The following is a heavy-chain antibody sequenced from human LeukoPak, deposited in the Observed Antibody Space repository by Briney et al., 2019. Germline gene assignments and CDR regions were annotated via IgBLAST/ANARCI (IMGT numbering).Heavy chain of an antibody. CDR2: VHSSGTA. Sequence: SETLSLTCTVSGGSTSSDTYYWGWIRQPPGKGLEWLGNVHSSGTAYYNLSLKSRVTISVDTSKNRFSLELRSVTAAGTAVYYCAGHTTTSGYYVHYYYYMDVWGRGTTVTVSS. J-gene: IGHJ6*03. CDR1: GGSTSSDTYY. CDR3: AGHTTTSGYYVHYYYYMDV. V-gene: IGHV4-39*01. D-gene: IGHD3-22*01.